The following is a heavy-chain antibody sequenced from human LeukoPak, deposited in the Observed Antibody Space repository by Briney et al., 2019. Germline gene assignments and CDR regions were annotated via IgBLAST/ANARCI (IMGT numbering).Heavy chain of an antibody. D-gene: IGHD3-3*01. CDR1: GFTFSSYS. V-gene: IGHV3-30*02. J-gene: IGHJ4*02. CDR3: AKGQGGDFWSGSAYFD. Sequence: GGSLRLSCAASGFTFSSYSMNWVRQAPGKGLEWVAFIRYDGSNKYYVDSVKGRFTISRDNSKNTLYLQMNSLRAEDTAVYYCAKGQGGDFWSGSAYFDWGQGSLVTVSS. CDR2: IRYDGSNK.